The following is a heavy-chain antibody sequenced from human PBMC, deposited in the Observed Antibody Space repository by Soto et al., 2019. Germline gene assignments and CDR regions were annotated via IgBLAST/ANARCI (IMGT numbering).Heavy chain of an antibody. CDR1: GYTFTGYY. V-gene: IGHV1-2*02. D-gene: IGHD3-10*01. CDR3: ARDRYYYSVGIPRDWFDT. Sequence: QVQLVQSGAEVKKPGASVKVSCKASGYTFTGYYLNWVRQAPGQGLEWMGCINPNSGGTNYAQKFPSRVTMTRDTSITTADMELSRLRSDDTAVYYCARDRYYYSVGIPRDWFDTWGQGTLVTVSS. J-gene: IGHJ5*02. CDR2: INPNSGGT.